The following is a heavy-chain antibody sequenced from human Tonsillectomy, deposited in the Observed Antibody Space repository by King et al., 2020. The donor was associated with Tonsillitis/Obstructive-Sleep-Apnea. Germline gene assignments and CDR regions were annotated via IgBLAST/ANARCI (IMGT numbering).Heavy chain of an antibody. J-gene: IGHJ5*02. CDR2: VNPSGGST. D-gene: IGHD3-22*01. Sequence: VQLVESGAEVKKPGASVKVSCKASGYTFTTYFMHWVRQAPGQGLEWMGIVNPSGGSTIYAQKFQGRVTMTRDTSTSTVYMELSSLRSEETAVYYCARGAPDNSDDYGSWFDPWGQGTLVTVSS. CDR3: ARGAPDNSDDYGSWFDP. CDR1: GYTFTTYF. V-gene: IGHV1-46*01.